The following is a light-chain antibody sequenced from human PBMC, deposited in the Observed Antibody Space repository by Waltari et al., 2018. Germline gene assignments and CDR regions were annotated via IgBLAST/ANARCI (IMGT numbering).Light chain of an antibody. J-gene: IGLJ7*01. CDR2: EDS. V-gene: IGLV1-51*02. CDR1: SSNIGNNS. Sequence: QSVLTQPPSVSAAPGQRGTISCPGGSSNIGNNSVSWYLQFPGTAPKLLIYEDSERPSGIPGRFSGSKSGTSATLDITGLQAGDEADYYCGTWDSSLSGAVFGGGTHLTVL. CDR3: GTWDSSLSGAV.